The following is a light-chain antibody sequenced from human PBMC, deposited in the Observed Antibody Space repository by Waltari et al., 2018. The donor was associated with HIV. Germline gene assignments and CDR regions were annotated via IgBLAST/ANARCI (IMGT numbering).Light chain of an antibody. CDR3: AAWDDSLNGYV. V-gene: IGLV1-44*01. J-gene: IGLJ1*01. Sequence: QSVLTQPPSASGTPGQRVTISCSGGSSNIGSNTVTWFHQLPGTAPKLLIYNNDQRPSGVPDRFSGSKSGTSASLAISGLQSEDEADYYCAAWDDSLNGYVFGTGTKVTVL. CDR1: SSNIGSNT. CDR2: NND.